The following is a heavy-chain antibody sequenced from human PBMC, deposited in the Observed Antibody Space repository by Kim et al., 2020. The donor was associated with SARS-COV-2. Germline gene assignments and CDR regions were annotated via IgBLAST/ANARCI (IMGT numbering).Heavy chain of an antibody. CDR3: AREKDVRAVAGTGSRYFDY. V-gene: IGHV3-21*01. J-gene: IGHJ4*02. CDR2: ISSSSSYI. CDR1: GFTFSSYS. D-gene: IGHD6-19*01. Sequence: GGSLRLSCAASGFTFSSYSMNWVRQAPGKGLEWVSSISSSSSYIYYADSVKGRFTISRDNAKNSLYLQMNSLRAEDTAVYYCAREKDVRAVAGTGSRYFDYWGQGTLVTVSS.